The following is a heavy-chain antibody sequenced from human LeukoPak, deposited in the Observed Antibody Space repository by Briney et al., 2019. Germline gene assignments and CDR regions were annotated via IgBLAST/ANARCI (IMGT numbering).Heavy chain of an antibody. CDR3: TRHTTAATGTAFDI. Sequence: GGSLRLSCAASGFPFSASAIHWVRQASGEGLEWSGRIRIKANSYATAYAASVKGRFTISRDDSKNTAYLEMNSLKTEDTAVYYCTRHTTAATGTAFDIWGQGTVVTVSS. CDR1: GFPFSASA. V-gene: IGHV3-73*01. CDR2: IRIKANSYAT. D-gene: IGHD6-13*01. J-gene: IGHJ3*02.